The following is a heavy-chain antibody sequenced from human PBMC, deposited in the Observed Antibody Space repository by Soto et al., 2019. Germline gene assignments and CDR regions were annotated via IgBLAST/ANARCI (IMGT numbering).Heavy chain of an antibody. CDR2: INHSGST. D-gene: IGHD2-2*01. J-gene: IGHJ5*02. Sequence: SETLSLTCAVYGGSFSGYYWSWIRQPPGKGLEWIGEINHSGSTNYNPSLKSRVTISVDTSKNQFSLKLSSVTAADTAVYYCVKMTCSSTSCTVGGWFDPWGQGTLVTVSS. CDR1: GGSFSGYY. CDR3: VKMTCSSTSCTVGGWFDP. V-gene: IGHV4-34*01.